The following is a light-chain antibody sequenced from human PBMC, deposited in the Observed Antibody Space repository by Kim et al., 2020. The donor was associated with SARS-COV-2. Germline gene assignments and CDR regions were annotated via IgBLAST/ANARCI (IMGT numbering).Light chain of an antibody. J-gene: IGKJ2*01. CDR2: TAS. Sequence: SASVGDRVTITCRASQTISKFVNWYQQTPGKAPKVLISTASTLQSGVPSRFSGGRSGTDFTLTINGLQPEDFATYYCQQSFSTPYTFGQGTKLEIK. CDR1: QTISKF. V-gene: IGKV1-39*01. CDR3: QQSFSTPYT.